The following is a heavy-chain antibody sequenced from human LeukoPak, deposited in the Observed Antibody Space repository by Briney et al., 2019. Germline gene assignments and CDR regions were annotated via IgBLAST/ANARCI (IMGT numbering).Heavy chain of an antibody. CDR3: ATPEPREGAFDI. Sequence: AGGSLRLSCAASGFTFSDYYMSWIRQAPGKGLEWVSYISSSGSTIYYADSVKGRFTISRDNAKNSLYLQMNSLRAEDTAVYYCATPEPREGAFDIWGQGTMVTVPS. CDR2: ISSSGSTI. D-gene: IGHD1-14*01. V-gene: IGHV3-11*04. CDR1: GFTFSDYY. J-gene: IGHJ3*02.